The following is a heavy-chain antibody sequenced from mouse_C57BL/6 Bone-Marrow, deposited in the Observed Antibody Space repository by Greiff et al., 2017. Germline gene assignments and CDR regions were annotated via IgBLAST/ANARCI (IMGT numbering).Heavy chain of an antibody. Sequence: QVQLQQPGAELVRPGTSVKLSCKASGYTFTSYWMHWVKQRPGQGLEWIGVIDPSDSYTNYNQKFKGKATLTVDTSSSTAYMQLSSLTSEDSAVYYSARKGYYCSGYVWFAYWGQGILVTVAA. D-gene: IGHD1-1*01. CDR2: IDPSDSYT. CDR1: GYTFTSYW. J-gene: IGHJ3*01. V-gene: IGHV1-59*01. CDR3: ARKGYYCSGYVWFAY.